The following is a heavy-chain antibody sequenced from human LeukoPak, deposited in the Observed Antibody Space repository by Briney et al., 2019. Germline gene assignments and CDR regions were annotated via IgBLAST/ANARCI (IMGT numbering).Heavy chain of an antibody. Sequence: GGSLRLSCAASGFTFSSYWMSWVRQAPGKGLEWVANIKQDGSEKYYVDSVKGRFTISRDNAKNTLYLQMSSLRAEDTAVYYCAKEKDSNNWYTDYWGQGTLVTVSS. V-gene: IGHV3-7*01. CDR3: AKEKDSNNWYTDY. CDR2: IKQDGSEK. CDR1: GFTFSSYW. J-gene: IGHJ4*02. D-gene: IGHD6-13*01.